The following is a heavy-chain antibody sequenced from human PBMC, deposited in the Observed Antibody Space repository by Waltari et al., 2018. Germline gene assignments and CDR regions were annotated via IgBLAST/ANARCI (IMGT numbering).Heavy chain of an antibody. Sequence: QVQLVESGGGVVQPGRSLRLSCAASGFTFSSYGMHWVRQAPGKGLEWVAVISYDGSNKYYADSVKGRFNISRYNSKNTLYLQMNSLRAEDTAVYYWAKDRRGGYNTIDYGGQGTLVTVSS. CDR1: GFTFSSYG. CDR2: ISYDGSNK. CDR3: AKDRRGGYNTIDY. D-gene: IGHD5-12*01. V-gene: IGHV3-30*18. J-gene: IGHJ4*02.